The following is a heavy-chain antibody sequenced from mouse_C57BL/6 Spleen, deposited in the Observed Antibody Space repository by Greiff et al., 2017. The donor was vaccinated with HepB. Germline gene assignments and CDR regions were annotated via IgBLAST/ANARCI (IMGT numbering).Heavy chain of an antibody. V-gene: IGHV1-61*01. CDR2: IYPSDSET. J-gene: IGHJ3*01. D-gene: IGHD4-1*01. CDR1: GYTFTSYW. CDR3: AREWDGGPWFAY. Sequence: QVQLQQPGAELVRPGSSVKLSCKASGYTFTSYWMDWVKQRPGQGLEWIGNIYPSDSETHYNQKFKDKATLTVDKSSSTAYMQLSSLTSEDSAVYYCAREWDGGPWFAYWGQGTLVTVSA.